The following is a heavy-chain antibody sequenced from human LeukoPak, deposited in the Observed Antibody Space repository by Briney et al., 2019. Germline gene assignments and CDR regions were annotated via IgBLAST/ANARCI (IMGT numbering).Heavy chain of an antibody. Sequence: PSETLSLTCTVSGGSISSYYWSWIRQPPGKGLEWIGYIYYSGSTNYNPSLKSRVTISVDTSKNQFSLKLSSVTAADTAVYYCARVSGRSTFDYWGQGTLVTVSS. V-gene: IGHV4-59*01. D-gene: IGHD3-10*01. CDR1: GGSISSYY. CDR2: IYYSGST. CDR3: ARVSGRSTFDY. J-gene: IGHJ4*02.